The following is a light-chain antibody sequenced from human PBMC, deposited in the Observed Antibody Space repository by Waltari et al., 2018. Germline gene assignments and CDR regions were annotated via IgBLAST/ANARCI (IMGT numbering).Light chain of an antibody. Sequence: EIVMTQSPATLSVSPGERATLSCRASQHIYSNLAWYQQKPGQPPRLLIYEASTRATGIPARFTGSGSGTEFTLTISSLQSEDSAVYSCQQYNRWPPITFGQGTRLEIK. V-gene: IGKV3D-15*01. J-gene: IGKJ5*01. CDR1: QHIYSN. CDR2: EAS. CDR3: QQYNRWPPIT.